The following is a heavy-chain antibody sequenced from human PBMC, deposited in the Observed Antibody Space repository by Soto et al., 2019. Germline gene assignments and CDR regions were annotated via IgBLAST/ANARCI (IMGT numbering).Heavy chain of an antibody. CDR2: FDPEDGET. Sequence: ASVKVSCKVSGYTLTELSMHWVRQAPGKGLEWMGGFDPEDGETIYAQKFQGRVTMTEDTSTDTAYMELSSLRSEDTAVYYCATDGIVGATPDAFVIWGQGTMVTVSS. J-gene: IGHJ3*02. CDR1: GYTLTELS. D-gene: IGHD1-26*01. CDR3: ATDGIVGATPDAFVI. V-gene: IGHV1-24*01.